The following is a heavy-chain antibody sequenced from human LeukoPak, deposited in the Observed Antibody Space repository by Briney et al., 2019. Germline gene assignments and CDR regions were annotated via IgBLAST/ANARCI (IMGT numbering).Heavy chain of an antibody. V-gene: IGHV3-23*01. D-gene: IGHD6-13*01. CDR2: ISGSGGST. J-gene: IGHJ1*01. CDR3: AKAFQLPGIAAAGTIGYFQH. CDR1: GFTVSSNY. Sequence: GSLRLSCAASGFTVSSNYMSWVRQAPGKGLEWVSAISGSGGSTYYADSVKGRFTISRDNSKNTLYLQMNSLRAEDTAVYYCAKAFQLPGIAAAGTIGYFQHWGQGTLVTVSS.